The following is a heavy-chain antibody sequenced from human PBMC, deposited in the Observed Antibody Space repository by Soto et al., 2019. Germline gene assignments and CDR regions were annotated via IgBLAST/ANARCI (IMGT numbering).Heavy chain of an antibody. V-gene: IGHV3-23*01. CDR2: VSIGGST. Sequence: PGGSLRLSCAASGFTFSSYAMGWVRQGPGKGLEWVAVVSIGGSTHYADSVSGRFTISRDNSKNTLSLQMNSLTAEDTAVYFCAKRRCAGGHFDYWGQGALVTVSS. CDR3: AKRRCAGGHFDY. J-gene: IGHJ4*02. D-gene: IGHD2-8*02. CDR1: GFTFSSYA.